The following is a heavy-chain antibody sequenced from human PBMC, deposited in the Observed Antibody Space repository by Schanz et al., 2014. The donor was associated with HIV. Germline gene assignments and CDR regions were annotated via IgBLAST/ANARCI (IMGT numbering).Heavy chain of an antibody. Sequence: VHLLESGGGLVQPGGSLRLSCAASGFTFSSFGMHWVRQAPGKGLEWVAVISSDGSEEYFADSVKGRFTISRDNSKNTLSLQMNSLRAEDTAMYYCAAGRIRYCFDYWGQGTLVTVSS. J-gene: IGHJ4*02. CDR3: AAGRIRYCFDY. CDR2: ISSDGSEE. V-gene: IGHV3-30*03. CDR1: GFTFSSFG.